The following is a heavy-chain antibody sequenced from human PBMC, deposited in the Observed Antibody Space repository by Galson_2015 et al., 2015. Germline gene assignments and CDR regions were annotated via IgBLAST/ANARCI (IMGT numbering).Heavy chain of an antibody. CDR2: ISGRGGST. CDR1: GFTFSSYA. J-gene: IGHJ5*02. Sequence: SLRLSCAASGFTFSSYAMSWVRQAPGKGLEWVSAISGRGGSTYYADSVKGRFTISRDNSKNTLYLQMNSLRAEDTAVYYCAKRRGQQLVTWFDPWGQGTLVTVSS. D-gene: IGHD6-13*01. CDR3: AKRRGQQLVTWFDP. V-gene: IGHV3-23*01.